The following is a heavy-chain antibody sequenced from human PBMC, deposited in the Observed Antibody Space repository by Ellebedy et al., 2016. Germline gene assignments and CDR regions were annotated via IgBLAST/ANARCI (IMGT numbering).Heavy chain of an antibody. J-gene: IGHJ4*02. V-gene: IGHV3-74*01. CDR3: ARDGGSGSYYSLGYSYCFGY. CDR2: INSDGSST. CDR1: GFTFSSYW. Sequence: GESLKISXAASGFTFSSYWMHWVRQAPGKGLVWVSRINSDGSSTSYADSVKGRFTISRDNAKNSLYLQMNSLRAEDTAVYYCARDGGSGSYYSLGYSYCFGYWGQGALVTVSS. D-gene: IGHD3-10*01.